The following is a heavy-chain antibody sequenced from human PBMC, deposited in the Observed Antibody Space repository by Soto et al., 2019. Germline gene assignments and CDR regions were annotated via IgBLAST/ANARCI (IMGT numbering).Heavy chain of an antibody. CDR3: ARATGLYYYYGMDV. V-gene: IGHV3-30-3*01. Sequence: QVQLVESGGGVVQPGRSLRLSCAASGFTFSSYAMLWVRQAPGKGLEWVAVISYDGSNKYYADSVKGRFTISRDNSKNTLYLQMNSLRAEDTAVYYCARATGLYYYYGMDVWGQGTTVTVSS. CDR2: ISYDGSNK. J-gene: IGHJ6*02. CDR1: GFTFSSYA. D-gene: IGHD4-17*01.